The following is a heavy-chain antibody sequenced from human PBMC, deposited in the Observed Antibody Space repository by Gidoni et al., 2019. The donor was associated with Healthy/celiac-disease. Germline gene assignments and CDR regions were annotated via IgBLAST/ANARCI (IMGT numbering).Heavy chain of an antibody. J-gene: IGHJ4*02. CDR3: AIFPLVVPAAMEGDY. D-gene: IGHD2-2*01. CDR1: GFTFSSYS. Sequence: EVQLVESGGGLVKPGGSLRLSCAASGFTFSSYSMNWVRQAPGKGLEWVSSISSSSSYIYYADSVKGRFTISRDNAKNSLYLQMNSLRAEDTAVYYCAIFPLVVPAAMEGDYWGQGTLVTVSS. V-gene: IGHV3-21*01. CDR2: ISSSSSYI.